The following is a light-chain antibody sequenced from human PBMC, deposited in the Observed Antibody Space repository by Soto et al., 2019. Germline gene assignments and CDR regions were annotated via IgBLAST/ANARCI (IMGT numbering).Light chain of an antibody. J-gene: IGKJ1*01. V-gene: IGKV1-39*01. CDR2: AAS. CDR1: QSISSY. Sequence: DIQMTQYPSSLSASVGHRVTITCRASQSISSYLNWYQQKPGKAPKLLIYAASSLQSGVPSRFSGSGSGTDVSLTMSSVQPEDFATYYCQQSYSTPVTFGQGTKVEIK. CDR3: QQSYSTPVT.